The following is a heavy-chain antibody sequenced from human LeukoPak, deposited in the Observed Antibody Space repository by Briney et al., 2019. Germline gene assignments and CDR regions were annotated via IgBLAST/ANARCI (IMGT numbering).Heavy chain of an antibody. V-gene: IGHV3-21*01. CDR2: ISSSSSYI. J-gene: IGHJ4*02. CDR3: ARGLALH. D-gene: IGHD5-12*01. Sequence: GSLRLSCAASGFTFSSSGMHWVRQAPGKGLEWVSSISSSSSYIYYAGSVKGRFTISRDNAKNSLYLQMNSLRAEDTAVYYCARGLALHWGQGTLVTVSS. CDR1: GFTFSSSG.